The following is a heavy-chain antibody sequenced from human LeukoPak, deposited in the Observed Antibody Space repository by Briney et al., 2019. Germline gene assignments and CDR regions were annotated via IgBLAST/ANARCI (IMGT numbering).Heavy chain of an antibody. CDR2: IYYSGST. Sequence: SETLSLTCSVSGGSISRSSYYWGWIRQPPGKGLEWIGSIYYSGSTYYNPSLKSRVTISVDTSKNQFSLKLSSVTAADTAVYYCAKDLGTGYCSGGSCPGAFDIWGQGTMVTVSS. V-gene: IGHV4-39*07. D-gene: IGHD2-15*01. CDR1: GGSISRSSYY. J-gene: IGHJ3*02. CDR3: AKDLGTGYCSGGSCPGAFDI.